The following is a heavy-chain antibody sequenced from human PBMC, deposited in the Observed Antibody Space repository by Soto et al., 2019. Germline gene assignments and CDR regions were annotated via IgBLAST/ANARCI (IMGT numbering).Heavy chain of an antibody. CDR1: GYTFTSYG. Sequence: ASVKVSCKASGYTFTSYGISWVRQAPGQGLEWMGWISAYNGNTNYAQKLQGRVTMTTDTSTSTAYMELRSLRSDDTAVYYCARGRGFDWLSPDYYYYGIDVWGQGTTVTVSS. V-gene: IGHV1-18*01. CDR2: ISAYNGNT. J-gene: IGHJ6*02. CDR3: ARGRGFDWLSPDYYYYGIDV. D-gene: IGHD3-9*01.